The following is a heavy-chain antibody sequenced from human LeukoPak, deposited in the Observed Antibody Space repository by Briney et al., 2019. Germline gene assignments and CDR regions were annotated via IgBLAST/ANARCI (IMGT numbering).Heavy chain of an antibody. V-gene: IGHV1-46*01. Sequence: ASVKIICKAAGYNFIRHYMNCRRQAPGQGLEWMGIINPSGGSTSYAQTFQGRVTMTRDTSTSTVYMELSSLRSEDTAVYFCSRDSHGTRGYPENFQHSGQGTLVTVSS. CDR2: INPSGGST. D-gene: IGHD3-22*01. J-gene: IGHJ1*01. CDR3: SRDSHGTRGYPENFQH. CDR1: GYNFIRHY.